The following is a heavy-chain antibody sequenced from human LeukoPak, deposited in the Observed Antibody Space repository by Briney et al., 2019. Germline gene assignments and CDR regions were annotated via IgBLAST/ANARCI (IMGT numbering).Heavy chain of an antibody. D-gene: IGHD3-22*01. V-gene: IGHV4-39*07. J-gene: IGHJ4*02. CDR1: GGSITSSSHY. CDR2: IYYDGSA. Sequence: SETLSLTCTVSGGSITSSSHYWGWIRQPPGRGLQWLGLIYYDGSAYYNLSLKSRLTISIDTSKNQFSLKLSSVTAADTAVYYCARVTGYMIEDYFDYWGQGTLVTVSS. CDR3: ARVTGYMIEDYFDY.